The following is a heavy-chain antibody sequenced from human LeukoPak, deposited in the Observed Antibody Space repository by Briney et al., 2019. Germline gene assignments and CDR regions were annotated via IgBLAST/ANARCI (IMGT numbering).Heavy chain of an antibody. CDR3: AASGYDYSGSSDY. CDR2: IYHSGST. D-gene: IGHD5-12*01. V-gene: IGHV4-4*02. CDR1: GGSISSSNW. Sequence: PSGTLSLTCAVSGGSISSSNWWSWVRQPPGKGLEWIGEIYHSGSTNYNPSLKSRVTISVDKSKNQFSLKLSSVTAADTAVYYCAASGYDYSGSSDYWSQGTLVTVSS. J-gene: IGHJ4*02.